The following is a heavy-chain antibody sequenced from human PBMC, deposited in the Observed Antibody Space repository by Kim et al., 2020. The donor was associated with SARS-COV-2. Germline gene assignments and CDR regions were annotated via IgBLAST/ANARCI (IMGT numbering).Heavy chain of an antibody. CDR3: ARLRGYYGSGRGFDY. D-gene: IGHD3-10*01. Sequence: PSFQGHVTSSADKSISTAYLQWSSLKASDTAMYYCARLRGYYGSGRGFDYWGQGTLVTVSS. V-gene: IGHV5-10-1*01. J-gene: IGHJ4*02.